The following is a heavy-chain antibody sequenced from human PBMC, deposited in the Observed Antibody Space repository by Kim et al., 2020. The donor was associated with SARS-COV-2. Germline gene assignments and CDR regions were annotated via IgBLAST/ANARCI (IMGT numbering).Heavy chain of an antibody. CDR3: ARDGDLPDY. D-gene: IGHD7-27*01. Sequence: ASFNFSFKSSFYTFTSYFIILFLQSPVQVLDLMLWIIPYNGNTKYAHKLQVRFTMITDTSTTTAYMELRSLRSDYTAVYYCARDGDLPDYWGQGNLVTVS. CDR2: IIPYNGNT. J-gene: IGHJ4*02. V-gene: IGHV1-18*01. CDR1: FYTFTSYF.